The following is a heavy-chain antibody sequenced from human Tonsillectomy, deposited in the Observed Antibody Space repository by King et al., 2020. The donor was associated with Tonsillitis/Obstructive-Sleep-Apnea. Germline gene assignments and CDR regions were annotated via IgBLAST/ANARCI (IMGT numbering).Heavy chain of an antibody. J-gene: IGHJ4*02. CDR2: INHSGST. V-gene: IGHV4-34*01. D-gene: IGHD6-13*01. CDR1: GGSFSGYY. CDR3: AGDPNYSRSSYNF. Sequence: VQLQQWGAGLLKPSETLSLTCAVYGGSFSGYYWSWIRQPPGKGLEWSGEINHSGSTNYNPSLKSRDTISVDTCKNQFSLQLRSVTAADTAVYYFAGDPNYSRSSYNFGGQGTLVTVSS.